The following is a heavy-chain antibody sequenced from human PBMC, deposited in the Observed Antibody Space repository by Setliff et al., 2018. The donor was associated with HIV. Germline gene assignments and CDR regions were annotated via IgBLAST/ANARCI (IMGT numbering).Heavy chain of an antibody. CDR2: INPSGGST. J-gene: IGHJ3*02. CDR1: GYTFTSHF. V-gene: IGHV1-46*01. Sequence: ASVKVSCKASGYTFTSHFMHWVRQAPGQGLEWMGIINPSGGSTSYAQKFQGRVTMTRDTSTSTVYMELSSLRSEDTAVYYCARAMVRGFGAFDIWGQGTMVTVSS. D-gene: IGHD3-10*01. CDR3: ARAMVRGFGAFDI.